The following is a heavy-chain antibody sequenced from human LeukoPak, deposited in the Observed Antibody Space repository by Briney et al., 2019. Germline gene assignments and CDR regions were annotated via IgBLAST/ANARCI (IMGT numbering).Heavy chain of an antibody. Sequence: ASVKVSCKPSRYTFTNSGINWVRPAPGQGLEWMGWISGYNDNPNYAQKFQGRVTMSADTSTSTAYMGLRSLTSDDAAVYYCARDGTTTDDYCGQGTLVTVSS. J-gene: IGHJ4*02. CDR2: ISGYNDNP. V-gene: IGHV1-18*01. CDR1: RYTFTNSG. CDR3: ARDGTTTDDY. D-gene: IGHD1-7*01.